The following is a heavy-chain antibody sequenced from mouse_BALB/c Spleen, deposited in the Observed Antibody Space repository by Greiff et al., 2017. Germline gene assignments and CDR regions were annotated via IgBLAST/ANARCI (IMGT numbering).Heavy chain of an antibody. J-gene: IGHJ4*01. Sequence: QVQLQQSGAELVRPGVSVKISCKGSGYTFTDYAMHWVKQSHAKSLEWIGVISTYYGDASYNQKFKGNATMTVDKSSSTAYMELARLTSEDSPIYYCARGGSTMVTYYAMDYWGQGTSVTVSS. CDR1: GYTFTDYA. CDR3: ARGGSTMVTYYAMDY. V-gene: IGHV1S137*01. D-gene: IGHD2-2*01. CDR2: ISTYYGDA.